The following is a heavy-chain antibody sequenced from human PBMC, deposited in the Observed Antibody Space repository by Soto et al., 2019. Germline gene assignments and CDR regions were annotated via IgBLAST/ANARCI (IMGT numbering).Heavy chain of an antibody. CDR1: GGSVSDKTYY. Sequence: SETLSLTCPVSGGSVSDKTYYWSWIRQPPGKRLEWSGYVYYSGTTNYNPSLKSRVTISVDLSKNQFSLRLSSVTTADTALYYCARTTAVPNSLRSRYFFDYWGQGTLVTVSS. D-gene: IGHD4-17*01. CDR3: ARTTAVPNSLRSRYFFDY. J-gene: IGHJ4*02. V-gene: IGHV4-61*01. CDR2: VYYSGTT.